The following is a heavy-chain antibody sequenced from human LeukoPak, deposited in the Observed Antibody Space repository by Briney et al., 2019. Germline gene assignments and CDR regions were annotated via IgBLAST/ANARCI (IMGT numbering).Heavy chain of an antibody. CDR1: GGSFSGYF. CDR3: AREGDYDSSGYYYRWFDP. Sequence: SETLSLTCAVYGGSFSGYFWAWIRQPPGKGLEWIGYIYYSGSTNYNPSLKSRVTISVDTSKNQFSLKLSSVTAADTAVYYCAREGDYDSSGYYYRWFDPWGQGTLVTVSS. CDR2: IYYSGST. D-gene: IGHD3-22*01. J-gene: IGHJ5*02. V-gene: IGHV4-59*01.